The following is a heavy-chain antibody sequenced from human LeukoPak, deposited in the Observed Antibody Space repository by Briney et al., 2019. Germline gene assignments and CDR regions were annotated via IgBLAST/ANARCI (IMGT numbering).Heavy chain of an antibody. Sequence: GGSLRLSCAASGFTVSSNYMSWIRQAPGKGLEYVSLISSSGSTKYYADSVKGRFTISRDNAKNSLYLQMNSLRAEDTAVYYCARDPYSGSYGNYYYYFMDVWGKGTTVTISS. CDR3: ARDPYSGSYGNYYYYFMDV. V-gene: IGHV3-11*04. J-gene: IGHJ6*03. CDR1: GFTVSSNY. D-gene: IGHD1-26*01. CDR2: ISSSGSTK.